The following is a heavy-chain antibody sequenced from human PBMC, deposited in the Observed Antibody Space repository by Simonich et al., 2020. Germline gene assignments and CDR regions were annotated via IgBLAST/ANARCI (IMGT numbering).Heavy chain of an antibody. J-gene: IGHJ3*02. V-gene: IGHV1-2*02. CDR2: LNPNSGRT. D-gene: IGHD7-27*01. Sequence: QVQLVQSGAEVKKPGASVKVSCKASGYTFTGYYRHWVRQAPGQGLEWMGWLNPNSGRTNYDKKFQGRVTMTRATSISTAYMELSRLRSDDTAVYYCARGPRWTGDDAFDIWGQGTMVTISS. CDR3: ARGPRWTGDDAFDI. CDR1: GYTFTGYY.